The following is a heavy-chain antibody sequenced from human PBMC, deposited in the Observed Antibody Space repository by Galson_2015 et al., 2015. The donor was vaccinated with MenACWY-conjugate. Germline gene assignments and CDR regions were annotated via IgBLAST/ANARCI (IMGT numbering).Heavy chain of an antibody. CDR1: GFTVSSYW. CDR2: IKQDGSEK. Sequence: CAASGFTVSSYWMSWVRQAPGKGLEWVANIKQDGSEKYYVDSVKGRFTISRDNAKNSLYLQMNSLRAEDTAVYYCARDSGCSSTSCIYYFDYWGQGTLVTVSS. CDR3: ARDSGCSSTSCIYYFDY. J-gene: IGHJ4*02. D-gene: IGHD2-2*01. V-gene: IGHV3-7*03.